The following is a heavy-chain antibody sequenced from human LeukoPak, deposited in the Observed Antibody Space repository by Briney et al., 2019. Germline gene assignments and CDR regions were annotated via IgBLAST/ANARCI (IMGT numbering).Heavy chain of an antibody. V-gene: IGHV4-59*01. D-gene: IGHD3-3*01. J-gene: IGHJ6*03. CDR1: GGSISSYY. CDR3: ARDRGSDFWSVGYYYYMDV. Sequence: SETLSLTCTVSGGSISSYYWSWIRQPPGKGLEWIGYIYYSGSTNYNPSLKSRVTISVDTSKNQFSLKLSSVTAADTAVYYCARDRGSDFWSVGYYYYMDVWGKGTTVTVSS. CDR2: IYYSGST.